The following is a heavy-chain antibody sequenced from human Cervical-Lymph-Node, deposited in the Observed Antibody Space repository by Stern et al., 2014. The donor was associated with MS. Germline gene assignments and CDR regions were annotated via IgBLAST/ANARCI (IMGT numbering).Heavy chain of an antibody. J-gene: IGHJ3*02. CDR1: GFTVSNNY. CDR3: ARAIFGVNTAAMAPDAFDT. D-gene: IGHD3-3*01. Sequence: VQLVESGGGLIQPGGSLRLSCAAPGFTVSNNYMSWARQAPGKGLEWVSLIYTDESTYYAGSVKGRFTISRDSSKNKLFLQMNSLRAEDTAVYYWARAIFGVNTAAMAPDAFDTWGQGTMVTVSS. V-gene: IGHV3-53*01. CDR2: IYTDEST.